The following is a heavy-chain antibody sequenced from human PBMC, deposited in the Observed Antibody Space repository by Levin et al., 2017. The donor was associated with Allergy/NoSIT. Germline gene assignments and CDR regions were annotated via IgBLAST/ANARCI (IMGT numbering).Heavy chain of an antibody. CDR3: AKVQGYSSAGYFDY. CDR2: ISWNSGSI. D-gene: IGHD6-6*01. CDR1: GFTFDDYA. Sequence: PGGSLRLSCAASGFTFDDYAMHWVRQAPGKGLEWVSGISWNSGSIGYADSVKGRFTISRDNAKNSLYLQMNSLRAEDTALYYCAKVQGYSSAGYFDYWGQGTLVTVSS. J-gene: IGHJ4*02. V-gene: IGHV3-9*01.